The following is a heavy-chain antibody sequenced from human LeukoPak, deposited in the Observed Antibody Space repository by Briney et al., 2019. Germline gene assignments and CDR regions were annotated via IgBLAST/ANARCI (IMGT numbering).Heavy chain of an antibody. CDR3: ARHRGGMRYYDSSGYYFDY. V-gene: IGHV4-34*01. CDR1: GESFSAYY. Sequence: SETLSLTCGVFGESFSAYYWNWIRQPPGKGLEWIGEISHGGSTNYNPSLKSRVTISVDTSKNQFSLKLSSVTAADTAVYYCARHRGGMRYYDSSGYYFDYWGQGTLVTVSS. J-gene: IGHJ4*02. D-gene: IGHD3-22*01. CDR2: ISHGGST.